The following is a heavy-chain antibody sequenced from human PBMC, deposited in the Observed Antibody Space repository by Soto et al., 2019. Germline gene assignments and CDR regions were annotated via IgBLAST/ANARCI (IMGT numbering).Heavy chain of an antibody. V-gene: IGHV1-8*01. CDR1: GYTFTSYD. J-gene: IGHJ4*02. Sequence: GASVKVSCEASGYTFTSYDINWVRQANGQGLEWMGWMNPNSGNTGYAQKFQGRVTMTRNTSISPPYMDLSSLRSEDTALYSCARGYGGGYYDSSAPDYCGQGPLVTVSS. CDR3: ARGYGGGYYDSSAPDY. D-gene: IGHD3-22*01. CDR2: MNPNSGNT.